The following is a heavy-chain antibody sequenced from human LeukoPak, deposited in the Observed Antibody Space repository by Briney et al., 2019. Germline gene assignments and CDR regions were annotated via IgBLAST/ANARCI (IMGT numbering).Heavy chain of an antibody. J-gene: IGHJ5*02. CDR2: IYTGGST. Sequence: PSETLSLTCTVSGGSISSGSSFWTWIRQPAGKGLEWIGRIYTGGSTNYNPSLKSRVTISVDTSKNQFSLKLSSVTAADTAVYYCARERRYYDILTGYYEDWFDPWGQGTLVTVSS. D-gene: IGHD3-9*01. CDR3: ARERRYYDILTGYYEDWFDP. CDR1: GGSISSGSSF. V-gene: IGHV4-61*02.